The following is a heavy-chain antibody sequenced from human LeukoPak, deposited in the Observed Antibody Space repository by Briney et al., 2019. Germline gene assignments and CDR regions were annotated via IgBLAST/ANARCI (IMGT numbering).Heavy chain of an antibody. CDR3: ARGLVNSDSWSGEFDP. J-gene: IGHJ5*02. D-gene: IGHD3-3*01. CDR1: GYTFTNYG. V-gene: IGHV1-18*01. CDR2: ISAYNGNT. Sequence: ASVKVSCKASGYTFTNYGINWVRQAPGQGLEWMGWISAYNGNTNYAQKFQGGVTMTTDTSTSTAYMELRSLRSDDTAVYYCARGLVNSDSWSGEFDPWGQGTLVTVSS.